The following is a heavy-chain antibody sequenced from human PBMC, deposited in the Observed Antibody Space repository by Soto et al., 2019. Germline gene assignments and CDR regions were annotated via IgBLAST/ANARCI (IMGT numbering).Heavy chain of an antibody. J-gene: IGHJ5*02. CDR1: GGSFSGYY. Sequence: PSETLSLTCAVYGGSFSGYYWIWIRQPPGKGLEWIGEINHSGSTNYNPSLKSRVTISVDTSKNQFSLKLSSVTAADTAVYYCARWGNNLDPWGQGTLVTVSS. D-gene: IGHD3-16*01. V-gene: IGHV4-34*01. CDR3: ARWGNNLDP. CDR2: INHSGST.